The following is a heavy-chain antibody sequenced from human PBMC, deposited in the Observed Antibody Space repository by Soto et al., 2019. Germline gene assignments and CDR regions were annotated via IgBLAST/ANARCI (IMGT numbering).Heavy chain of an antibody. D-gene: IGHD5-12*01. CDR2: IIPILGIA. CDR1: GDTFSSYT. Sequence: SVKVSCKASGDTFSSYTISWVRQAPGQGLEWMGRIIPILGIANYAQKFQGRVTITADTSTSTAYMELSSLRSEDTAVYYCARGLAHDYCLDYWGQGTLVTVSS. J-gene: IGHJ4*02. CDR3: ARGLAHDYCLDY. V-gene: IGHV1-69*02.